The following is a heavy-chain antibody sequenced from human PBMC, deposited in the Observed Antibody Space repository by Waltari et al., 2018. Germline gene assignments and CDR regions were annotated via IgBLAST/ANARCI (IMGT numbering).Heavy chain of an antibody. D-gene: IGHD3-22*01. V-gene: IGHV4-39*01. CDR3: ARGLWKGYYYDTSGYPDY. Sequence: QLQLQESGPGLVEPSATLSLTCFVSGASISSSTYYWGWFRQPPGKGLEWIGNIYYSGSTSYNPSLKTRVTISVDTPKNEFSLELSSVTAADTAVYYCARGLWKGYYYDTSGYPDYWGPGNLVTVSS. J-gene: IGHJ4*02. CDR2: IYYSGST. CDR1: GASISSSTYY.